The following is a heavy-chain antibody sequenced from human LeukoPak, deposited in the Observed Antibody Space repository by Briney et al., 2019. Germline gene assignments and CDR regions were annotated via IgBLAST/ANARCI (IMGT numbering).Heavy chain of an antibody. CDR3: ARVISGFWTGYYDPFDI. V-gene: IGHV1-8*03. CDR2: FNPNSGSA. CDR1: GYTFTSYD. J-gene: IGHJ3*02. Sequence: ASVKVSSKASGYTFTSYDINWVRQATGQGLEWMGWFNPNSGSAGYAQNFQGRVTITGDTSMSTAYMELTSLRSEDTAVYYCARVISGFWTGYYDPFDIWGQGTMVTVSS. D-gene: IGHD3/OR15-3a*01.